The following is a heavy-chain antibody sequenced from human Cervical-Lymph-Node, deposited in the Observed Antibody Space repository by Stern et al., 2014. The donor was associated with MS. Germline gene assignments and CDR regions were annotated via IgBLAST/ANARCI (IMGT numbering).Heavy chain of an antibody. V-gene: IGHV3-30-3*01. CDR1: GFTFSTYA. CDR2: VSYDGTQR. CDR3: ARGGRGVGLEY. J-gene: IGHJ4*02. Sequence: QGQLGQSGGGVVQPGRSLSLSCVASGFTFSTYAMHWVRQAPGKGLEWVAFVSYDGTQRNSTDSVKARFTISRDNSKNTLYLHMNSLRDEDTAVYFCARGGRGVGLEYWGQGALVTVSS. D-gene: IGHD3-10*01.